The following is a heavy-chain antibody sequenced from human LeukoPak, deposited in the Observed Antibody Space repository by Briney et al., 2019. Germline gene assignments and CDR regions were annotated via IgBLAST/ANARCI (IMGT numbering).Heavy chain of an antibody. CDR3: ARLGGYSYYYDSSGYRLGELDY. D-gene: IGHD3-22*01. V-gene: IGHV4-59*01. J-gene: IGHJ4*02. Sequence: SSETLSLTCTASGGSITSCYWSWIRQPPGKGLEWLGYIYYIGSTNYNPSLKSRVTISVDTSKNQFSLKLSSVTAADTAVYYCARLGGYSYYYDSSGYRLGELDYWGQGTLVTVSS. CDR1: GGSITSCY. CDR2: IYYIGST.